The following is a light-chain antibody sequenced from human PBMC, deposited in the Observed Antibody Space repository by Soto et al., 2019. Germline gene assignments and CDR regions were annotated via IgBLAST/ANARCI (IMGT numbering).Light chain of an antibody. Sequence: IQLTQSLSTLPASVGDRVTIPCRASQSISNWLAWYHQKPGKAPKLLIYAASTLQSGVPSGFSGSGSGTEFTLTISSLQPEDFATYYCQQLDSYPLTFGGGTKVDI. CDR1: QSISNW. CDR2: AAS. CDR3: QQLDSYPLT. V-gene: IGKV1-5*01. J-gene: IGKJ4*01.